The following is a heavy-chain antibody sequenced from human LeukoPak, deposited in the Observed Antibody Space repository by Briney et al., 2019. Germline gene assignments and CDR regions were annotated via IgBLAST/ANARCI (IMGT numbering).Heavy chain of an antibody. J-gene: IGHJ6*03. CDR3: AKGSSLAVAGTMGYYSYYYMDV. CDR2: ISWNSGSI. D-gene: IGHD6-19*01. CDR1: GFTFSSYE. V-gene: IGHV3-9*01. Sequence: GGSLRLSCAASGFTFSSYEMNWVRQAPGKGLEWVSGISWNSGSIGYADSVKGRFTISRDNAKNSLYLQMNSLRAEDTALYYCAKGSSLAVAGTMGYYSYYYMDVWGKGTTVTISS.